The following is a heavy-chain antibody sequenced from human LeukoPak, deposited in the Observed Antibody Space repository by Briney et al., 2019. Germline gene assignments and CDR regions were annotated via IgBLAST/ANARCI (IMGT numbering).Heavy chain of an antibody. CDR3: ARDLGLTGTTIPGAYDI. CDR2: ISYDGSNK. J-gene: IGHJ3*02. V-gene: IGHV3-30*01. D-gene: IGHD1-7*01. CDR1: GFTFSSYE. Sequence: PGGSLRLSCAASGFTFSSYEMNWVRQAPGKGLEWVAVISYDGSNKYYADSVKGRFTISRDNSKNTLYLQMNSLRAEDTAVYYCARDLGLTGTTIPGAYDIWGQGTMVTVSS.